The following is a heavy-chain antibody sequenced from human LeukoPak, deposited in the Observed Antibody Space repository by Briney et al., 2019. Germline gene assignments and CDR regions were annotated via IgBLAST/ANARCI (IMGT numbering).Heavy chain of an antibody. CDR1: GFTFDDYA. CDR2: ISWNSGSI. V-gene: IGHV3-9*01. J-gene: IGHJ3*02. D-gene: IGHD3-10*01. CDR3: AKDRQRTGAFDI. Sequence: GGSLRLSCAASGFTFDDYAMHWVRQAPGKGLEWFSGISWNSGSIGYADSVKGRFTISRDNAKNSLYLQMNSLRAEDTALYYCAKDRQRTGAFDIWGQGTMVTVSS.